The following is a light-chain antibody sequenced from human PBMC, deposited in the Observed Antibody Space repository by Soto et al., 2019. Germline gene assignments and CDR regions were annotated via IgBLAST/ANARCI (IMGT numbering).Light chain of an antibody. Sequence: QSVLTQSASVSGAPGQMVTISCTGSSSNIGADSDVHWYQQLPGTAPKLLIYSNTNRPSGVPGRFSGSRSGTSASLAITGLQAEDEGDYYCQSYDSRLSAYVFGTGTQLTVL. CDR2: SNT. J-gene: IGLJ6*01. V-gene: IGLV1-40*01. CDR3: QSYDSRLSAYV. CDR1: SSNIGADSD.